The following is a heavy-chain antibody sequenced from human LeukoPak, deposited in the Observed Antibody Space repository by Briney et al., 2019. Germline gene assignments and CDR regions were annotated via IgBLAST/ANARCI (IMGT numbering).Heavy chain of an antibody. V-gene: IGHV1-8*01. CDR3: ARGRTIPAARKRFWFDP. D-gene: IGHD2-2*01. CDR1: GYTFTSYD. J-gene: IGHJ5*02. CDR2: MNPNSGNT. Sequence: GASVKVSCKASGYTFTSYDINWVRQATGQGLEWMGWMNPNSGNTGYAQKFQGRVTMTRNTSISTAYMELSSLRSEDTAVYYCARGRTIPAARKRFWFDPWGQGTLVTVSS.